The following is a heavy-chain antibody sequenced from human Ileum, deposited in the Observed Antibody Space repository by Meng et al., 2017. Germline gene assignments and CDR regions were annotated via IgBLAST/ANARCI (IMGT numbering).Heavy chain of an antibody. D-gene: IGHD2-15*01. CDR2: IYLAGSP. CDR1: GGSISSSFY. CDR3: VRHGGKYFDS. V-gene: IGHV4-4*02. Sequence: QVRLQGSGPGLVEPSATLSLTCTVSGGSISSSFYWSWVRQSPGKGLEWIGQIYLAGSPNYNPSLESRVTISVDKSKNQFSLRLTSVTAADTAIFYCVRHGGKYFDSWGQGTLVTVSS. J-gene: IGHJ4*02.